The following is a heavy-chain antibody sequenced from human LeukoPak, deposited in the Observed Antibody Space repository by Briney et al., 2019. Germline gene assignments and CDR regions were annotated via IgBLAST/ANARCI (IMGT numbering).Heavy chain of an antibody. V-gene: IGHV3-30*04. Sequence: QPGRSLRLSCAASGFTFSSYAMHWVRQAPGKGLEWVAVISYDGSNKYYADSVKGRFTISGDNSKNTLYLQMNSLRAEDTAVYYCARDPSTAMVTIFDYWGQGTLVTVSS. CDR1: GFTFSSYA. J-gene: IGHJ4*02. D-gene: IGHD5-18*01. CDR3: ARDPSTAMVTIFDY. CDR2: ISYDGSNK.